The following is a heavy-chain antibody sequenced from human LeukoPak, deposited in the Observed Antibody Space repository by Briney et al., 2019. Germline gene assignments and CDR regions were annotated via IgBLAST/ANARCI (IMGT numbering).Heavy chain of an antibody. J-gene: IGHJ4*02. Sequence: GRSLRLSCAASGFTFDDYAMHWVRQAPGKGLEWVSGISWNSGSIGYADSVKGRFTISRDNAKNSLYLQMNSLRAEDTALYYCATLSSLDYWGQGTLVTVSS. V-gene: IGHV3-9*01. CDR2: ISWNSGSI. D-gene: IGHD6-13*01. CDR3: ATLSSLDY. CDR1: GFTFDDYA.